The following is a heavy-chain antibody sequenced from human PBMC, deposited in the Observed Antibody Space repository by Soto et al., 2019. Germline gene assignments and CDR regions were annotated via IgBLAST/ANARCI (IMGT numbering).Heavy chain of an antibody. CDR1: GFTFNSYW. D-gene: IGHD6-19*01. CDR3: AREVDSSGYYYFDD. Sequence: GGSLRLSCAASGFTFNSYWMHWVRQGPGKGPVWVSRIKSDGSSTRYADSVKGRFTISRDNAENTLYLQMNSLRAEDTAVYYCAREVDSSGYYYFDDWGQGTLVTVSS. J-gene: IGHJ4*02. V-gene: IGHV3-74*01. CDR2: IKSDGSST.